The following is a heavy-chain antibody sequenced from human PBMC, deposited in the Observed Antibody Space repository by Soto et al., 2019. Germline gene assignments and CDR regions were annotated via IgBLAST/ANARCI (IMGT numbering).Heavy chain of an antibody. J-gene: IGHJ4*02. CDR1: GFAVSSKY. CDR3: VKTNGWPGFDF. V-gene: IGHV3-53*01. CDR2: IYGGGTT. D-gene: IGHD6-19*01. Sequence: EVQLVESGGGLIQPGGSLRLSCAASGFAVSSKYMTWVRQAPGKGLEWVSVIYGGGTTYYADSVKGRFTISRDTSKNTLYLQMHSLRAEDTAVYYCVKTNGWPGFDFWGQGTLVTVSS.